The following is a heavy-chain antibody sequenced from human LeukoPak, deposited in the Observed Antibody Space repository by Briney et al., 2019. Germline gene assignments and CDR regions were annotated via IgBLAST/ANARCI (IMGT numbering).Heavy chain of an antibody. CDR3: AGRRVLDAYY. Sequence: PGGSLRLSCAASGFTVSNNYMSWVRQAPGKGLEWVSVIYSGDNTYYVESVKGRFTISRDNSKNTLFLQMNRLRAEDTAVYYCAGRRVLDAYYWGQGTLVTVPS. CDR1: GFTVSNNY. D-gene: IGHD3-16*01. V-gene: IGHV3-66*02. J-gene: IGHJ4*02. CDR2: IYSGDNT.